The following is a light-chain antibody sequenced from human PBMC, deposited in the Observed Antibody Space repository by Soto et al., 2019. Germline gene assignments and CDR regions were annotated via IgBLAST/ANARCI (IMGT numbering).Light chain of an antibody. J-gene: IGKJ1*01. CDR1: ERVSRW. V-gene: IGKV1-5*03. Sequence: DIQMTQSPSTLSASVGDRVTITCRASERVSRWLAWYQQKPGRTPKLLIYQASTLETGVPSRFSGSGSGTEFTLTVSIFQPDDFETCYCQQYYAYAHAFGQGTNLEIK. CDR2: QAS. CDR3: QQYYAYAHA.